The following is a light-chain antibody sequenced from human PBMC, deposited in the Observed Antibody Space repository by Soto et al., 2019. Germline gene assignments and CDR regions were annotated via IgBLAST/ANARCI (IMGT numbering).Light chain of an antibody. CDR1: SSDVGGYNY. V-gene: IGLV2-14*01. CDR3: SSYTSSSTLYV. Sequence: QSVLTQPASVSGSPGQSITISCTGTSSDVGGYNYVSWYQQHPGKAPKLMIYDVSNRPSGVSSRFSGSKSGNTASLTISGLQAEDEADYYCSSYTSSSTLYVIGTGTKGTV. CDR2: DVS. J-gene: IGLJ1*01.